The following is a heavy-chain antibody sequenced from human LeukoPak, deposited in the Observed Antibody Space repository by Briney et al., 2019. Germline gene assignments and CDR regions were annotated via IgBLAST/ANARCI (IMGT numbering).Heavy chain of an antibody. D-gene: IGHD3-10*01. CDR2: IWYDGSDK. CDR3: ARDHSVLLWFGESSGAFDI. V-gene: IGHV3-33*01. Sequence: GGSLRLSCAASGFTFSNYGMHWVRQAPGKGLEWVAVIWYDGSDKYHADSVKGRFTISRDNSKNTLYLQMNSLRAEDTAVYYCARDHSVLLWFGESSGAFDICGQGTMVTVSS. J-gene: IGHJ3*02. CDR1: GFTFSNYG.